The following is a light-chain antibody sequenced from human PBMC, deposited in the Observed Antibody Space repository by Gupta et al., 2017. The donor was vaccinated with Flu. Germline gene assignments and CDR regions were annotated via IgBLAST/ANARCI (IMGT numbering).Light chain of an antibody. V-gene: IGKV1-9*01. CDR3: QQLNSYPRLT. CDR2: AAA. Sequence: SFLSASGGDRVTITCRARQGIRSYLAWYQQKPGKAPKLLIYAAATWQSGVPSRFSGSGSGTEFTLTISSLQPEDFATYYCQQLNSYPRLTFGGGTKVEIK. CDR1: QGIRSY. J-gene: IGKJ4*01.